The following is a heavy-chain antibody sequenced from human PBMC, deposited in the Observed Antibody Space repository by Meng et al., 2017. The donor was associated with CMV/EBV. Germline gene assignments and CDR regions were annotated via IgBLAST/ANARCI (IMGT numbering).Heavy chain of an antibody. D-gene: IGHD6-13*01. Sequence: GESLKISCAASGFTFSSYSMNWVRQAPGKGLEWVSSISSSSSYIYYADSVKGRFTISRDNAKNSLYLQMNRLRAEDTAVYYCARVGRGGVRAAGTPPTYYYGMDVWGQGTTVTVSS. V-gene: IGHV3-21*01. J-gene: IGHJ6*02. CDR2: ISSSSSYI. CDR1: GFTFSSYS. CDR3: ARVGRGGVRAAGTPPTYYYGMDV.